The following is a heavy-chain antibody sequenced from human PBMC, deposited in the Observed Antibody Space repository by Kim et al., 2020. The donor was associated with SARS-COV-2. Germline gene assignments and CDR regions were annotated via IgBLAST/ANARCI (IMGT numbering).Heavy chain of an antibody. J-gene: IGHJ4*02. CDR3: AKEGYSSGWEGFEY. V-gene: IGHV3-9*01. D-gene: IGHD6-19*01. CDR1: GITFDDYG. CDR2: ISWNSGSI. Sequence: GGSLRLSCAASGITFDDYGMHWVRQAPGKGLQWVSGISWNSGSIGYADSVKGRFTISRDNAKNSLDLQMNSLRAEDTALYYCAKEGYSSGWEGFEYWGQGTLVTVSS.